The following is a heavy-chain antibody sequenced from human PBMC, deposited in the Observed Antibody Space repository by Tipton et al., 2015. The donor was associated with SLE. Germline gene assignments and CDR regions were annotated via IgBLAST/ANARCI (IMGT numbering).Heavy chain of an antibody. CDR2: IYHSGNV. CDR3: AREPRKRAPYGMDV. D-gene: IGHD6-25*01. CDR1: GDSISRGNY. Sequence: TLSLTCTVSGDSISRGNYWGWIRQAPGKGLEWIGTIYHSGNVYYNPSLKSRVSISVDTSNNQFSLTLTSLTATDTAVYFCAREPRKRAPYGMDVWGQGSTVTVSS. V-gene: IGHV4-38-2*02. J-gene: IGHJ6*02.